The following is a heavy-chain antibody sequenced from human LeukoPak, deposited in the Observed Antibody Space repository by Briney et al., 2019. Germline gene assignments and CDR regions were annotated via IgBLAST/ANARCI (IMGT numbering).Heavy chain of an antibody. J-gene: IGHJ4*02. CDR1: GFTFSSYA. CDR2: ISGSGGST. CDR3: AVGPNYYGSGSSFDY. V-gene: IGHV3-23*01. Sequence: PGGSLRLSCAASGFTFSSYAMRWVRQAPGKGLEWVSAISGSGGSTYYADSVKGRFTISRDNSKNTLYLQMNSLRAEDTGVYYCAVGPNYYGSGSSFDYWGQRTLVTVSS. D-gene: IGHD3-10*01.